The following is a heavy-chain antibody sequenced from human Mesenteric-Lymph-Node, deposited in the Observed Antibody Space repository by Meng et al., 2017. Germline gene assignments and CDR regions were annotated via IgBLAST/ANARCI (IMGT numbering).Heavy chain of an antibody. CDR1: GGTFSSYA. CDR2: IIPIFGTA. CDR3: ARAAIVGATRYGMDV. V-gene: IGHV1-69*06. Sequence: SVKVSCKASGGTFSSYAISWVRQAPGQGLEWMGGIIPIFGTANYAQKFQGRVTITADKSTSTAYMELSRPRSDDTAVYYCARAAIVGATRYGMDVWGQGTTVTVSS. D-gene: IGHD1-26*01. J-gene: IGHJ6*02.